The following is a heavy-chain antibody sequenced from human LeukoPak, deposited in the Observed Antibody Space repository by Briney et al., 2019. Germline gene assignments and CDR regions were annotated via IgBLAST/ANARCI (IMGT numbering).Heavy chain of an antibody. CDR1: GSYW. Sequence: GGSLRLSCAASGSYWIHWVGQAPGKGLVWVSHINSDGSWTSYADSVKGRFTISKDNAKNTVYLQMNNLRAEDTAVYYCVSFYETYWGRGTLVTVSS. CDR3: VSFYETY. D-gene: IGHD2/OR15-2a*01. V-gene: IGHV3-74*01. CDR2: INSDGSWT. J-gene: IGHJ4*02.